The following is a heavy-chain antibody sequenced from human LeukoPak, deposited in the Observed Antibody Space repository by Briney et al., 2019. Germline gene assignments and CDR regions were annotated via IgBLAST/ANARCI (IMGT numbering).Heavy chain of an antibody. J-gene: IGHJ5*02. V-gene: IGHV3-74*01. D-gene: IGHD5-18*01. CDR1: GFTFSSYW. Sequence: GGSLRLSCAASGFTFSSYWMHWVRQAPGKGLVWVSRINSDGSTIRYADSVKGRFTISRDNVKNTLYVQMNSLRLEDTGAYYCARGETAMEAWGQGTLVTVSS. CDR3: ARGETAMEA. CDR2: INSDGSTI.